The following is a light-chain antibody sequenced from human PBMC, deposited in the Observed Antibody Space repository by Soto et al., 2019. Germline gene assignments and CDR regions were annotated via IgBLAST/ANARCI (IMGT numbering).Light chain of an antibody. J-gene: IGKJ1*01. Sequence: DIQMTQSPSSLSASVEDRVIITCRASENINSYLNWYQQKPGKAPKLLIYAASSLQSGVQSRFSGSGSETVFTLTINNLQPEDSATYYCQQSYSRLVTFGQGTKVEIK. CDR2: AAS. CDR1: ENINSY. V-gene: IGKV1-39*01. CDR3: QQSYSRLVT.